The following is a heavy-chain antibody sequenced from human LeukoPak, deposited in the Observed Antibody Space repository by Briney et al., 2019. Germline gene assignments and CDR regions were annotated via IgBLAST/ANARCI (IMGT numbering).Heavy chain of an antibody. CDR3: ARDSYYDTSGYFNDTFDM. D-gene: IGHD3-22*01. CDR2: ISVSGDT. CDR1: GVSISSYY. J-gene: IGHJ3*02. Sequence: SETLSLTCTVSGVSISSYYWSWIRQPPGKGLEWIGHISVSGDTNYNPSLKSRVTIPVDTSKKQFSLKLSSVTTADTAVYYCARDSYYDTSGYFNDTFDMWGQGTLVTVSS. V-gene: IGHV4-59*01.